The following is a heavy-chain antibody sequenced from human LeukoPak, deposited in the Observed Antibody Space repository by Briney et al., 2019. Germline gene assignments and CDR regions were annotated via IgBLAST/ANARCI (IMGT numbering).Heavy chain of an antibody. Sequence: ASVKVSCKASGGTFSSYAISWVRQAPGQGLEWMGGIIPIFGTANYAQKFQGRVTITADESTCTAYMELSSLRSEDTAVYYCASSPPILYGSGSYSVNFDYWGQGTLVTVSS. D-gene: IGHD3-10*01. CDR3: ASSPPILYGSGSYSVNFDY. J-gene: IGHJ4*02. V-gene: IGHV1-69*13. CDR1: GGTFSSYA. CDR2: IIPIFGTA.